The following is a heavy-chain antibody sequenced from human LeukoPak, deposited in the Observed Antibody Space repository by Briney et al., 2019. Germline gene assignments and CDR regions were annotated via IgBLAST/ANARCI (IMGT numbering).Heavy chain of an antibody. CDR3: ARDCHPYYYYGMDV. V-gene: IGHV1-69*04. J-gene: IGHJ6*02. CDR1: GGTFSSYA. Sequence: SVKVSCKASGGTFSSYAISWVRRAPGQGLEWMGRIIPILGIANYAQKFQGRVTITADKSTSTAYMELSSLRSEDTAVYYCARDCHPYYYYGMDVWGQGTTATVSS. CDR2: IIPILGIA.